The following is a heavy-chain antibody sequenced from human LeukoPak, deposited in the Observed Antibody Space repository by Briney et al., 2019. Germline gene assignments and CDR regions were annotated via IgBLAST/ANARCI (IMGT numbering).Heavy chain of an antibody. CDR3: ARGGFGYNPLDY. Sequence: ASVKVSCKASGYTFTSYDINWVRQATGQGLEWMGWMNPDSGNTGYAQKFQGRVTMTRNTSISTAYMELSGLRSEDTAVYYCARGGFGYNPLDYWGQGTLVTVSS. V-gene: IGHV1-8*01. D-gene: IGHD5-24*01. J-gene: IGHJ4*02. CDR2: MNPDSGNT. CDR1: GYTFTSYD.